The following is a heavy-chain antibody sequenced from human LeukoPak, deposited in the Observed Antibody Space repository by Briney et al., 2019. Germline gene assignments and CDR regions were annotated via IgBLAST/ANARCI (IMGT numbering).Heavy chain of an antibody. V-gene: IGHV3-23*01. D-gene: IGHD1-26*01. Sequence: GGSLRLSCAASGFTFTNYAMTWVRQAPGKGLEWVSSISASGLMTYYADSVKGRFTVSRDNSKNSLYLQMSSLTAADTAVYHCAKDRSIGTYYTFDHWGQGTLVTVSS. CDR1: GFTFTNYA. CDR3: AKDRSIGTYYTFDH. J-gene: IGHJ4*02. CDR2: ISASGLMT.